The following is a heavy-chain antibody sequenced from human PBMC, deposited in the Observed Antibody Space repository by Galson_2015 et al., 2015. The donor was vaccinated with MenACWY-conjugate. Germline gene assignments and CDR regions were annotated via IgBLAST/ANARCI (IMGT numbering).Heavy chain of an antibody. CDR3: VRDQWRQWLVHGNDAFDL. D-gene: IGHD6-19*01. Sequence: SLRLSCEVSGFTVSSNYMGWVRQAPGQGLEWVSLIYSGGWTNYADSVKGRFTISRDDSKNTLYLQVNSLRAEDTAVYYCVRDQWRQWLVHGNDAFDLWGQGTKVTVSS. J-gene: IGHJ3*01. V-gene: IGHV3-53*01. CDR1: GFTVSSNY. CDR2: IYSGGWT.